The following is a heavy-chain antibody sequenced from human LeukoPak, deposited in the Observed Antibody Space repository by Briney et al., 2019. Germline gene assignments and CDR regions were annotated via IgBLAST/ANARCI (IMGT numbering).Heavy chain of an antibody. CDR1: GFTFSNAW. D-gene: IGHD3-22*01. CDR2: ITHNGST. J-gene: IGHJ3*02. CDR3: ARGSSRYYYYDSSGAFDI. Sequence: LRLSCAASGFTFSNAWMSWVRQAPGKGLEWIGEITHNGSTNYNPSLKSRVTISVDTSKNQFSLKLSSVTAADTAVYYCARGSSRYYYYDSSGAFDIWGQGTMVTVSS. V-gene: IGHV4-34*01.